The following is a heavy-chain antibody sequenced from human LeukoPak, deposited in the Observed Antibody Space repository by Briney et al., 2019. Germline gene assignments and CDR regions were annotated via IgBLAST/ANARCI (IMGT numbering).Heavy chain of an antibody. CDR3: ARVGITIFGVVTPIYNWFDP. CDR2: INHSGST. J-gene: IGHJ5*02. D-gene: IGHD3-3*01. CDR1: GGSFSGYY. V-gene: IGHV4-34*01. Sequence: SETLSLTCAVYGGSFSGYYWSWIRQPPGKGLEWIGEINHSGSTNYNPSLKSRVTIPVDTSKNQFSLKLSSVTAADTAVYYCARVGITIFGVVTPIYNWFDPWGQGTLVTVSS.